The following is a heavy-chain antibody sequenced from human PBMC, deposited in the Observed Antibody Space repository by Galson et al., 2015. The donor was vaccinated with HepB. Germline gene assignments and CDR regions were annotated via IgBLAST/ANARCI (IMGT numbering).Heavy chain of an antibody. CDR3: AKGRGFDDSSGYYYPFDY. Sequence: SLRLSCAASGFTFSSYGMHWVRQAPGKGLEWVAVISYDGSNKYYADSVKGRFTLSRDNSKHTLYLQMHSLRAEDTAVYYCAKGRGFDDSSGYYYPFDYWGQGTLVTVSS. CDR1: GFTFSSYG. V-gene: IGHV3-30*18. J-gene: IGHJ4*02. CDR2: ISYDGSNK. D-gene: IGHD3-22*01.